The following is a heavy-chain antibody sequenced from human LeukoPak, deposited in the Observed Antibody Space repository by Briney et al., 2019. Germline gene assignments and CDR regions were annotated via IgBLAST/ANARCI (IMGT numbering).Heavy chain of an antibody. V-gene: IGHV1-18*01. CDR1: GYTFNTYS. Sequence: ASVKVSCKASGYTFNTYSITWVRQAPGQGLEWMGWISAYNGNTNYAQKLQGRVTMTTDTSTSTAYMELRSLRSDDTAVYYCARAGVVPAATKLDYWGQGTLVTVSS. CDR3: ARAGVVPAATKLDY. CDR2: ISAYNGNT. D-gene: IGHD2-2*01. J-gene: IGHJ4*02.